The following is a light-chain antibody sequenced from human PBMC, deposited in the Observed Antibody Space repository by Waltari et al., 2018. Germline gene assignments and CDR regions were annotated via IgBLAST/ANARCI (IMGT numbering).Light chain of an antibody. CDR2: GQN. Sequence: SSELTQYPSVSVALGQTVRITCQGDSLRRFYASWYQQRPGQAPILVLYGQNNRPSGFPDRCSGSTSGNTASLTITGAQAEEEADDYCHSRDTSSTRVFGGGTRLT. CDR1: SLRRFY. J-gene: IGLJ2*01. CDR3: HSRDTSSTRV. V-gene: IGLV3-19*01.